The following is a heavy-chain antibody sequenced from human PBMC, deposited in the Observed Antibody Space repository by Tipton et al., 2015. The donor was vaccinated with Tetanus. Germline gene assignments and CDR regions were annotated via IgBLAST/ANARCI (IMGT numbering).Heavy chain of an antibody. CDR1: GGLITTGGYS. V-gene: IGHV4-30-2*01. Sequence: TLSLTCTVSGGLITTGGYSWGWIRQLPGQGLERLGYIYQTDSTYYNPSVRSRLTLSLQRSKNQVSLKLISVTAADTAVYFCVRGRGLGAYSFGFEHWGQGVLVTVSS. D-gene: IGHD5-12*01. CDR2: IYQTDST. CDR3: VRGRGLGAYSFGFEH. J-gene: IGHJ4*02.